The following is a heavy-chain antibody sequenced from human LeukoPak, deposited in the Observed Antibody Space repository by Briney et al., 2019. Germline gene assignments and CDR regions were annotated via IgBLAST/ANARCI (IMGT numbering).Heavy chain of an antibody. CDR2: ISSSSSYI. CDR3: ARGLGSGWYPNY. J-gene: IGHJ4*02. V-gene: IGHV3-21*01. D-gene: IGHD6-19*01. CDR1: GFTFSSYG. Sequence: PGGSLRLSCAASGFTFSSYGMNWVRQAPGKGLEWVSSISSSSSYIYYADSVKGRFTISRDNAKNSLYLQMNSLRAEDTAVYYCARGLGSGWYPNYWGQGTLVTVSS.